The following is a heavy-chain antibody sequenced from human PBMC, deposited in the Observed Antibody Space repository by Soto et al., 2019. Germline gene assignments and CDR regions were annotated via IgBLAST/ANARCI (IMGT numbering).Heavy chain of an antibody. D-gene: IGHD3-10*01. Sequence: GGSLRLSCAASGFTFSDHYMDWVRQAPGKGLEWVGRIRNKANSYTTEYAASVKGRFSISRDDSENSLFLQMNSLKTEDTAVYYCARLGWVGTSYYFDFWGQGILVTVSS. J-gene: IGHJ4*02. CDR2: IRNKANSYTT. V-gene: IGHV3-72*01. CDR1: GFTFSDHY. CDR3: ARLGWVGTSYYFDF.